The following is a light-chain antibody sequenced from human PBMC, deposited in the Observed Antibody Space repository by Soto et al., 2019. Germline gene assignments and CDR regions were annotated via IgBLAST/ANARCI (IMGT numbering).Light chain of an antibody. J-gene: IGLJ2*01. CDR3: CSFAGSRNLI. CDR2: DAT. CDR1: SSDIGTYNL. V-gene: IGLV2-23*01. Sequence: QSVLTQPASVSGSPGQSITISCTGTSSDIGTYNLVSWYQQHPGKAPTLMIFDATKRPSGISDRFSGSRSGNTASLTISGLQAEDEADYYCCSFAGSRNLIFGGGTKLTVL.